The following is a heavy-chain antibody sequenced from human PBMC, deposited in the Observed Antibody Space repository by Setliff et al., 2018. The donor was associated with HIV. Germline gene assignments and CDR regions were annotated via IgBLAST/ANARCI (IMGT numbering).Heavy chain of an antibody. CDR2: IHPGDSDT. Sequence: PGESLKISCKGSGYSFTSYWIGWVRQMPGKGLEWMGIIHPGDSDTRYSPSFRGHVTMSTDKSINTAFLQWGSLRASDTGIYYCVRIYYYESSGHMPVDYWGQGTQVTVSS. J-gene: IGHJ4*02. D-gene: IGHD3-22*01. CDR1: GYSFTSYW. V-gene: IGHV5-51*01. CDR3: VRIYYYESSGHMPVDY.